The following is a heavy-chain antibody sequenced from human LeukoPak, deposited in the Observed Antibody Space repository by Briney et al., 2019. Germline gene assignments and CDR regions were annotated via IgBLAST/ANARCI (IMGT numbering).Heavy chain of an antibody. CDR3: ARGLRQGSAWSWGPKEKSYQYMDV. D-gene: IGHD6-19*01. CDR1: GGSFSSHY. V-gene: IGHV4-34*01. Sequence: PSETLSLTCGVSGGSFSSHYWTWIRQPPGKGLEWIGEINPRGSTNYNPSLESRVTVSADTSRDQLSLSLTSVTAADSAVYFCARGLRQGSAWSWGPKEKSYQYMDVWGTGTTVIVSS. J-gene: IGHJ6*04. CDR2: INPRGST.